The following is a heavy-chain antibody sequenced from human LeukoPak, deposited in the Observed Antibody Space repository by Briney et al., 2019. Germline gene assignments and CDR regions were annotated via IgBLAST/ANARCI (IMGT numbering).Heavy chain of an antibody. CDR1: GGSISSSSYY. J-gene: IGHJ3*02. D-gene: IGHD1-1*01. Sequence: SETLSLTCTVSGGSISSSSYYWGWIRQPPGKGLEWIGSIYYSGSTYYNPSLKSRVTISVDTSKNQFSLKLSSVTAADTAVYYCARDGWSRYNWNDDAFDIWGQGTMVTVSS. CDR3: ARDGWSRYNWNDDAFDI. V-gene: IGHV4-39*07. CDR2: IYYSGST.